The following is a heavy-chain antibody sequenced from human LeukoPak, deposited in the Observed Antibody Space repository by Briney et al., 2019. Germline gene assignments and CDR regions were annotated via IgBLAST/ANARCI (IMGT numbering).Heavy chain of an antibody. CDR3: AKARSYGGYLYFDY. CDR2: ISWNSGSI. Sequence: GGSLRLSCAASGFTFDDYAMHWFRQAPGKGLEWVSGISWNSGSIGYADSVKGRFTISRDNAKNSLYLQMNSLRAEDTALYYCAKARSYGGYLYFDYWGQGTLVTVSS. CDR1: GFTFDDYA. V-gene: IGHV3-9*01. J-gene: IGHJ4*02. D-gene: IGHD5-12*01.